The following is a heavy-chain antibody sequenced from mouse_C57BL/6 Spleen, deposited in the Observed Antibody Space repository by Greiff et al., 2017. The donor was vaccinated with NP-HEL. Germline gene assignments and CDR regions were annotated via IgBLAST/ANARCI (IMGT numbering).Heavy chain of an antibody. CDR3: ARWDGYYVFDY. V-gene: IGHV1-54*01. J-gene: IGHJ2*01. CDR1: GYAFTNYL. D-gene: IGHD2-3*01. CDR2: IDPNSGGT. Sequence: VKLMESGAELVRPGTSVKVSCKASGYAFTNYLIEWVKQRPGQGLEWIGRIDPNSGGTKYNEKFKSKATLTVDKPSSTAYMQLSSLTSEDSAVYYCARWDGYYVFDYWGQGTTLTVSS.